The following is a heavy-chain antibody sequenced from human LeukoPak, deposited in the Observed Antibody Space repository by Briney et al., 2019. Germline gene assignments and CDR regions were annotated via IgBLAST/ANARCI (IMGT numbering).Heavy chain of an antibody. CDR1: GGSISSGSYY. D-gene: IGHD3-9*01. Sequence: SETLSLTCTVSGGSISSGSYYWSWIRQPAGKGLEWIGRIYTSGSTNYNPSLKSRVTISVDTSKNQFSLKLSSVTAADTAVYYCASGPGNLYDILPGGPVAGMDVWGQGTTVTVSS. J-gene: IGHJ6*02. CDR2: IYTSGST. CDR3: ASGPGNLYDILPGGPVAGMDV. V-gene: IGHV4-61*02.